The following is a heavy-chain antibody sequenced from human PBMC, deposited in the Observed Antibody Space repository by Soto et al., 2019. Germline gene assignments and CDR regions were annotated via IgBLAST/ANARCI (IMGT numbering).Heavy chain of an antibody. J-gene: IGHJ4*02. CDR3: ARSPTAGYSSGWYFDY. D-gene: IGHD6-19*01. CDR2: IYSGGST. CDR1: GFTVSSNY. V-gene: IGHV3-53*01. Sequence: PGGSLRLSCAASGFTVSSNYMSWVRQAPGKGLEWVSVIYSGGSTYYADSVKGRFTISRDNSKNTLYLQMNSLRAEDTAVYYCARSPTAGYSSGWYFDYWGQGTLVTVSS.